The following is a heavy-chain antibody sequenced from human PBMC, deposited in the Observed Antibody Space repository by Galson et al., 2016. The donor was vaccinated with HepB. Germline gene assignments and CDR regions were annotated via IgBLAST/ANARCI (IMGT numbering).Heavy chain of an antibody. V-gene: IGHV1-18*04. J-gene: IGHJ5*02. Sequence: SVKVSCKASGYSFLNYGISWVRQAPGQGLEWMGRIRTHNGSTNYAQKVQGRVTLTADTSTTTVYMELRSLRPDDTAIYYCARDWGFLGGVTQNWFDPWGQGTLVIVSS. CDR3: ARDWGFLGGVTQNWFDP. CDR2: IRTHNGST. D-gene: IGHD3-16*01. CDR1: GYSFLNYG.